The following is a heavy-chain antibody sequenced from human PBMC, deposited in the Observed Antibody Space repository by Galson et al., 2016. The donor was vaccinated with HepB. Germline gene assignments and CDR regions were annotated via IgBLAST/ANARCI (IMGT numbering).Heavy chain of an antibody. J-gene: IGHJ6*02. CDR3: ARVPGYYYGMDV. CDR1: GSTVSSSY. CDR2: IYSGGTA. V-gene: IGHV3-53*01. Sequence: SLRLSCAASGSTVSSSYMNWVRRAPGKGLEWVSVIYSGGTAYFADSGGSTYYAYADSVKGRFTIPRDNSKNTLYLQMNSLRTEDTAVYYCARVPGYYYGMDVWGQGTTVTVSS.